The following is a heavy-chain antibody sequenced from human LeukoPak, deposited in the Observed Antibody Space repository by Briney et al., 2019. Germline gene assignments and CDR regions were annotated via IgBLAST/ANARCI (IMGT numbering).Heavy chain of an antibody. CDR2: ISYDGSNK. V-gene: IGHV3-30*18. CDR3: AKDRSVVAGADY. CDR1: GFTFSSYG. D-gene: IGHD6-19*01. Sequence: QPGRSLRLSCAASGFTFSSYGMHWVRQAPGKGLEWVAVISYDGSNKYYADSVKGRFTISRDNSKNTLYLQMNSLRAEDTAAYYCAKDRSVVAGADYWGQGTLVTVSS. J-gene: IGHJ4*02.